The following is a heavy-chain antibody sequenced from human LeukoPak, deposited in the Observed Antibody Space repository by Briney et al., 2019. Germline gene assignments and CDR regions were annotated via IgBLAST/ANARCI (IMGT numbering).Heavy chain of an antibody. CDR1: GSTFSSYN. Sequence: GGSLRLSCAASGSTFSSYNINWVRQAPGKGLEWVSYISSGSGTIYYADSVKGRFAISRDNAKNSLFLQMNSLRAEDTAVYYCAALRGLQNWYFDLWGRGTLVTVSS. J-gene: IGHJ2*01. D-gene: IGHD4-17*01. CDR2: ISSGSGTI. CDR3: AALRGLQNWYFDL. V-gene: IGHV3-48*01.